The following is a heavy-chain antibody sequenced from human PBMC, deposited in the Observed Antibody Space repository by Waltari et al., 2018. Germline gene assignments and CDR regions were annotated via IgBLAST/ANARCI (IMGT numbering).Heavy chain of an antibody. CDR2: ISGSGTIM. Sequence: QVQLVESGGGLVKPGESLRLSCTAPGFSLGYFYMTWIRQAPGKGLEWISYISGSGTIMYNADSVKGRFAVSRDNARDSLYLQMDSLRPDDTAVYYCARDFRNGASDIWGRGTMVTVAS. V-gene: IGHV3-11*04. D-gene: IGHD1-1*01. CDR1: GFSLGYFY. J-gene: IGHJ3*02. CDR3: ARDFRNGASDI.